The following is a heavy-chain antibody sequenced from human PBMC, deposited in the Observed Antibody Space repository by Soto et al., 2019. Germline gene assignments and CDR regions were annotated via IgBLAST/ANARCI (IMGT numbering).Heavy chain of an antibody. D-gene: IGHD6-13*01. CDR1: GFTVSSNY. CDR2: IYSGGST. V-gene: IGHV3-66*01. CDR3: ARDSSSSWYTNYYYYYYMDV. Sequence: GGSLRLSCAASGFTVSSNYMSWVRQAPGKGLERVSVIYSGGSTYYADSVKGRFTISRDNSKTTLYLQMNSLRAEDTAAYYCARDSSSSWYTNYYYYYYMDVWGKGTTVTVPS. J-gene: IGHJ6*03.